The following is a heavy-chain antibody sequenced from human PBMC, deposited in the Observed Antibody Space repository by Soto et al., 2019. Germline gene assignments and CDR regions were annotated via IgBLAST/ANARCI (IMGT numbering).Heavy chain of an antibody. CDR2: IYYSGST. J-gene: IGHJ4*02. CDR1: GGSISSSSYY. V-gene: IGHV4-39*01. CDR3: ARAAAGGPFDY. Sequence: SETLSLTCTVSGGSISSSSYYWGWIRQPPGKGLEWIGSIYYSGSTYYNPSLKSRVTISVDTSKNQFSLKLSSVTAADTAVYYCARAAAGGPFDYWGPGTLVTVSS. D-gene: IGHD6-13*01.